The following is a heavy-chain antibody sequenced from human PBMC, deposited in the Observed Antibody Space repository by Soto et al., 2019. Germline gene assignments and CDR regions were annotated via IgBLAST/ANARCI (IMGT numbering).Heavy chain of an antibody. V-gene: IGHV3-23*01. Sequence: PGGSLRLSCAASGFTFSSYAMTWVRQAPGKGLEWVSVISGSGTNTYYAGSVKGRVTISRDNSNNTLWLQMDRLRAEDTAIYYCAKGGTNDYSPLDFSGQGTPVTVSS. CDR3: AKGGTNDYSPLDF. CDR1: GFTFSSYA. CDR2: ISGSGTNT. J-gene: IGHJ4*02. D-gene: IGHD2-8*01.